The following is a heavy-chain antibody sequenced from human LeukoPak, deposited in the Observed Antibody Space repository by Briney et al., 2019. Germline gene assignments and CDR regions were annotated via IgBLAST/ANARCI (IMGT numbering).Heavy chain of an antibody. Sequence: SETLSLTCTVSGGSTSSYYWSWIRQPAGKGLEWIGRIYTSGSTNYNPSLKSRVTMSVDTSKNQFSLKLSSVTAADTAVYYCARVSYLLAAAGTSYYYGMDVWGQGTTVTVSS. CDR2: IYTSGST. J-gene: IGHJ6*02. V-gene: IGHV4-4*07. CDR1: GGSTSSYY. CDR3: ARVSYLLAAAGTSYYYGMDV. D-gene: IGHD6-13*01.